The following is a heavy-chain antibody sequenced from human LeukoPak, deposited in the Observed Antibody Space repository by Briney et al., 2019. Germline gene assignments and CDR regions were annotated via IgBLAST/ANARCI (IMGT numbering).Heavy chain of an antibody. Sequence: ASVKVSCKASGYTFTSYDINWVRQATGQGLEWMGWISAYNGNTNYTQKLQGRVTMTTDTSTSTAYMELRSLRSDDTAVYYCARASSIAVAGTSDYWGQGTLVTVSS. CDR2: ISAYNGNT. CDR3: ARASSIAVAGTSDY. D-gene: IGHD6-19*01. J-gene: IGHJ4*02. CDR1: GYTFTSYD. V-gene: IGHV1-18*01.